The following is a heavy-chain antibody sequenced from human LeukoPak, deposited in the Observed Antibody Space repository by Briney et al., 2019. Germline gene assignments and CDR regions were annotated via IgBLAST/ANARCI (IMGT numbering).Heavy chain of an antibody. CDR2: IKSKTDGGTT. CDR3: TTSSSWPGAFDI. CDR1: GFTFSNAW. Sequence: GGSLRLSCAASGFTFSNAWMSWVPQAPGKGLEWVGRIKSKTDGGTTDYAAPVKGRFTISRDDSKNTLYLQMNSLKTEDTAVYYCTTSSSWPGAFDIWGQGTMVTVSS. V-gene: IGHV3-15*01. D-gene: IGHD6-13*01. J-gene: IGHJ3*02.